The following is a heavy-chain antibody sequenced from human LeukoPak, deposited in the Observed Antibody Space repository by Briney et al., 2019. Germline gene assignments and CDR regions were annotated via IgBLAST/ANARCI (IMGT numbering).Heavy chain of an antibody. J-gene: IGHJ4*02. CDR1: GYTFTSYD. CDR3: ARVVGDSSGYDY. Sequence: GASVKVSCKASGYTFTSYDINWVRQATGQGLEWMGWMNPNSGNTDYAQKFQGRVTMTRNTSISTAYMELSSLRSEDTAVYYCARVVGDSSGYDYWGQGTLVTVSS. D-gene: IGHD3-22*01. V-gene: IGHV1-8*01. CDR2: MNPNSGNT.